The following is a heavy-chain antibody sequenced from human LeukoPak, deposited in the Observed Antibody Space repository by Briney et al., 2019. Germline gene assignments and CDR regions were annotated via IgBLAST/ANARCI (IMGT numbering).Heavy chain of an antibody. Sequence: GGSLRLPCAASRFTFEDYAMNWVRQAPGKGLEWVAYINWNGGSIGYAESVKGRFTISRDNTKNSLYLQMNGLRAEDTALYFCARVSIAGYPYYYMDVWGKGTSVTVSS. CDR2: INWNGGSI. D-gene: IGHD5-18*01. J-gene: IGHJ6*03. V-gene: IGHV3-20*04. CDR1: RFTFEDYA. CDR3: ARVSIAGYPYYYMDV.